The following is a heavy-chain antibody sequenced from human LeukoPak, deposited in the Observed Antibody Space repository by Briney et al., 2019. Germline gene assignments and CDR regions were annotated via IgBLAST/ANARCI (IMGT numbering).Heavy chain of an antibody. CDR2: IYPGDSDT. Sequence: VESLKISCKGSGYSFTSYWIGWVRQMPGKGLEWMGIIYPGDSDTRYSPSFQGQVTISADKSISTAYLQWSSLKASDTAMYYCARPVAARDYYFDYWGQGTLVTVSS. D-gene: IGHD6-6*01. J-gene: IGHJ4*02. CDR1: GYSFTSYW. CDR3: ARPVAARDYYFDY. V-gene: IGHV5-51*01.